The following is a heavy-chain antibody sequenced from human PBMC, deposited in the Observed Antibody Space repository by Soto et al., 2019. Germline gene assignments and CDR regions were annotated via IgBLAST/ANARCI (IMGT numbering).Heavy chain of an antibody. D-gene: IGHD6-19*01. CDR3: ARGALTVANWFDP. V-gene: IGHV1-2*02. CDR1: GYTFTDYY. Sequence: CASVKVSCKASGYTFTDYYMNWVRQAPGQGLEWMGWMNPSNGVTTYAQRFQGRVTMTRDTSISTAYMDLSSLRSDDTAVYYCARGALTVANWFDPWGQGTQVTVSS. CDR2: MNPSNGVT. J-gene: IGHJ5*02.